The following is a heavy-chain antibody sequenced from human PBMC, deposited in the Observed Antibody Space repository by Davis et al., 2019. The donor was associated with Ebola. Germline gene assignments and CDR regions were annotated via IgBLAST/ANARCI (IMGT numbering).Heavy chain of an antibody. V-gene: IGHV4-34*01. CDR2: INHSGST. CDR3: ARGRGYSSSWSFYYYGMDV. D-gene: IGHD6-13*01. CDR1: GGSFSGYY. J-gene: IGHJ6*02. Sequence: SETLSLTCAVYGGSFSGYYWSWIRQPPGKGLEWIGEINHSGSTNYNLSLKSRVTISVDTSKNQFSLKLSSVTAADTAVYYCARGRGYSSSWSFYYYGMDVWGQGTTVTVSS.